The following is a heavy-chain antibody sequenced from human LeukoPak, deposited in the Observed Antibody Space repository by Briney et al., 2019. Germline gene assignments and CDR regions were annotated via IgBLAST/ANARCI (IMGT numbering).Heavy chain of an antibody. CDR2: ISAYNGNT. V-gene: IGHV1-18*01. D-gene: IGHD5-12*01. CDR1: GYTFTSYG. Sequence: ASVKVSCKASGYTFTSYGISWVRQAPGQGLEWMGWISAYNGNTNYAQKLQGRVTMTTDTSTSTAYKELRSLRSDDTAVSYCARDFGDIVATISVGFDRWGQGTLVTVSS. CDR3: ARDFGDIVATISVGFDR. J-gene: IGHJ5*02.